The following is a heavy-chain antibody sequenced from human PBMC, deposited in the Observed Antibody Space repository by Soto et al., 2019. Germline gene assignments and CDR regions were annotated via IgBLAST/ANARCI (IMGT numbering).Heavy chain of an antibody. CDR1: GGSISSYY. CDR2: IYYSGST. J-gene: IGHJ6*02. D-gene: IGHD6-13*01. Sequence: SETLSLTCTVSGGSISSYYWSWIRQPPGKGLAWIGYIYYSGSTNYNPSLKSRVTISVDTSKNQFSLKLSSVTAADTAVYYCARDRGDSCSWYSRQYGMDVWGQGITVTVS. CDR3: ARDRGDSCSWYSRQYGMDV. V-gene: IGHV4-59*01.